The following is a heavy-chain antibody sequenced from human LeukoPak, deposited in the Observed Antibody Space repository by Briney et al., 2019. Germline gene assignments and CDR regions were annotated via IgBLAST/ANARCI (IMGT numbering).Heavy chain of an antibody. Sequence: GASLKISCKGSGSRFTSYWIGWARQMPGKGLEGLGIIYPGDSDTRYSPSLQGQVNISADKSINTAYLQWSSLKASDTAMYYCARLGHGANDYWGQGTLVTVSS. D-gene: IGHD3-10*01. V-gene: IGHV5-51*01. CDR3: ARLGHGANDY. J-gene: IGHJ4*02. CDR2: IYPGDSDT. CDR1: GSRFTSYW.